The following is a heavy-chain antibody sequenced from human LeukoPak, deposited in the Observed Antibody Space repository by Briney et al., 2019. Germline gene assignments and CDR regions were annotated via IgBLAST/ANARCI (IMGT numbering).Heavy chain of an antibody. CDR1: GFTVSSNY. CDR3: ARDSFTRGYYDY. Sequence: GGSLRLSCAASGFTVSSNYMSWVRQAPGKGLEWVSVIYSGDSTSYADSGGGTYHADSVKGRFTISRDDSKNTLYLQMNSLRVEDTAVYYCARDSFTRGYYDYWGQGTLVTVSS. CDR2: IYSGDSTSYADSGGGT. J-gene: IGHJ4*02. V-gene: IGHV3-53*01. D-gene: IGHD2/OR15-2a*01.